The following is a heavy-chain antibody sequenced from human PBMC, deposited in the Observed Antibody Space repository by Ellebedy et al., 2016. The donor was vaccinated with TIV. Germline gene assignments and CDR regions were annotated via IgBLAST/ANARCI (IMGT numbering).Heavy chain of an antibody. CDR1: GGSFSGYY. Sequence: SETLSLXXAVYGGSFSGYYWSWIRQPPGKGLEWIGYIYYSGSTNYNPSLKSRVTISVDTSKNQFSLKLSSVTAADTAVYYCARESWDGAVLGGAARPRLSYYYYMDVWGKGTTVTVSS. CDR3: ARESWDGAVLGGAARPRLSYYYYMDV. D-gene: IGHD6-6*01. CDR2: IYYSGST. J-gene: IGHJ6*03. V-gene: IGHV4-59*01.